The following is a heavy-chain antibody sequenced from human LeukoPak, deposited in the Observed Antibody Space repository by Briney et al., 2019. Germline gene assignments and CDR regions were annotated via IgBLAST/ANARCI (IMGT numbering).Heavy chain of an antibody. V-gene: IGHV3-23*01. Sequence: GGSLRLSCAASGFTFSSYAMSWVRQSPGKGLEWVSAISGSGGNTYSADSVKGRCTISRDNSLQTLFLHMNSLRAEDTAVYYCARGMSATSGYLELEYWGQGALVTVST. J-gene: IGHJ4*02. CDR2: ISGSGGNT. CDR1: GFTFSSYA. D-gene: IGHD3-22*01. CDR3: ARGMSATSGYLELEY.